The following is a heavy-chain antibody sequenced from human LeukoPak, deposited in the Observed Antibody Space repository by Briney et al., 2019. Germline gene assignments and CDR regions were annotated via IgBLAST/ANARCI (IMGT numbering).Heavy chain of an antibody. J-gene: IGHJ4*02. Sequence: GGSLRLSCTASGFTFGDYAMSWVRQAPGKGLEWVGFIRSKAYGGTTEYAASVKGRFTISRDDSKSIAYLQMNSLKTEDTAVYYCTRGTPPEWELPSFDYWGQGTLVTVSS. CDR2: IRSKAYGGTT. D-gene: IGHD1-26*01. CDR3: TRGTPPEWELPSFDY. V-gene: IGHV3-49*04. CDR1: GFTFGDYA.